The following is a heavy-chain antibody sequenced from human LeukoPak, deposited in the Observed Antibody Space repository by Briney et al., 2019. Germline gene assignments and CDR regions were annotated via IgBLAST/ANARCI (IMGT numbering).Heavy chain of an antibody. V-gene: IGHV4-59*01. D-gene: IGHD3-10*01. J-gene: IGHJ5*02. CDR3: ARDRGLWFGEANWFDP. Sequence: PSETLSLTCTVSGGSLSSYYWSWIRQPPGKGLEWIGYIYYSGSTNYNPSLKSRVTISVDTSKNQFSLKLSSVTAADTAVYYCARDRGLWFGEANWFDPWGRGTLVTVSS. CDR1: GGSLSSYY. CDR2: IYYSGST.